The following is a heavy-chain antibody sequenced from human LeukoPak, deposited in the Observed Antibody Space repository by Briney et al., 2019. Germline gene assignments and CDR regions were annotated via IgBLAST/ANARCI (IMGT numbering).Heavy chain of an antibody. CDR3: ARGFPYSSGWFNSYYFDY. CDR2: IYHSGST. Sequence: SETLSLTCTVSGGSIGTSGYYWGWIRQPPGKGLEWIGNIYHSGSTYYNPSLKSRVTISVDTSKNQFSLKLSSVTAADTAVYYCARGFPYSSGWFNSYYFDYWGQGTLVTVSS. D-gene: IGHD6-19*01. CDR1: GGSIGTSGYY. V-gene: IGHV4-39*07. J-gene: IGHJ4*02.